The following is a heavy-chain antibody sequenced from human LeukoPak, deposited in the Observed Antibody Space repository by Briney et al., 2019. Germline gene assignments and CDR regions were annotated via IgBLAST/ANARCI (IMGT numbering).Heavy chain of an antibody. V-gene: IGHV3-23*01. CDR2: IAAGSDTT. CDR1: GFTFSSYA. Sequence: GGSLRLSCAASGFTFSSYAMSWVRRAPGKGLEWVSHIAAGSDTTYYAMSVRGRSTISRDNSKNTLFLQMDNLRVEDTAEYFCARCGTSCYSPVGNWGQGILVIVSS. CDR3: ARCGTSCYSPVGN. D-gene: IGHD2-2*01. J-gene: IGHJ4*02.